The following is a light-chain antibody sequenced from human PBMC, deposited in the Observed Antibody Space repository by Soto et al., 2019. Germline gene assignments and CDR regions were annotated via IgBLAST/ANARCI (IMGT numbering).Light chain of an antibody. CDR2: GAS. CDR3: EQRANWPPALS. Sequence: EIVLTQSPATLSLSPGERATLSCRASQSVGTLLNLYQHKPGQAPRLLIYGASNRAAGVPARFSGSGSGTDFTLIISSLEPEDFALYYCEQRANWPPALSFGGGTHVEIK. CDR1: QSVGTL. J-gene: IGKJ4*01. V-gene: IGKV3-11*01.